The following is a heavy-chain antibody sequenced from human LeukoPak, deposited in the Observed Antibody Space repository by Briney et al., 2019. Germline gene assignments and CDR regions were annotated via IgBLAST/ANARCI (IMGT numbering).Heavy chain of an antibody. CDR3: ARGGYYGSGNDFRFDP. Sequence: PGGSLRLSCAASGFTFSDYYWSCIRQPPGKGLECGGYIHYTGSTNYNPSLKSRVTISVDTSKNQFSLKLSSVTAADTAIYYCARGGYYGSGNDFRFDPWGQGTLVTVSS. J-gene: IGHJ5*02. CDR1: GFTFSDYY. CDR2: IHYTGST. D-gene: IGHD3-10*01. V-gene: IGHV4-59*01.